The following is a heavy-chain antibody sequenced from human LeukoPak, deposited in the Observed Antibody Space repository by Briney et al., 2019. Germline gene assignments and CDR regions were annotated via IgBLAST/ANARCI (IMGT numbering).Heavy chain of an antibody. Sequence: PSETLSLTCTVSGGSISSYYWSWIRQPAGEGLEWIGRIYTSGSTNYNPSLKSRVTMSVDTSKNQFSLKLSSVTAADTAVYYCARAPMVRGTKLNYYMDVWGKGTTVTVSS. CDR3: ARAPMVRGTKLNYYMDV. D-gene: IGHD3-10*01. J-gene: IGHJ6*03. V-gene: IGHV4-4*07. CDR1: GGSISSYY. CDR2: IYTSGST.